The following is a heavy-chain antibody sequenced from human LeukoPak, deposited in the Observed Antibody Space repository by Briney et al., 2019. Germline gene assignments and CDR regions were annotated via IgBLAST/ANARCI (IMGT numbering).Heavy chain of an antibody. CDR2: IIPIFGTA. CDR3: ARDGYSSSSFTPFDY. D-gene: IGHD6-6*01. J-gene: IGHJ4*02. CDR1: GGTFSSYA. V-gene: IGHV1-69*13. Sequence: SVTVSCKASGGTFSSYAISWVRQAPGQGLEWMGGIIPIFGTANYAQKFQGRVTITADESTSTAYMELSSLRSEDTAVYYCARDGYSSSSFTPFDYWGQGTLVTVSS.